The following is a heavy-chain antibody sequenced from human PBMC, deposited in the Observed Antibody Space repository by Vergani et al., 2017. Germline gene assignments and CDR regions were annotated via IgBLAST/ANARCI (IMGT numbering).Heavy chain of an antibody. J-gene: IGHJ6*02. V-gene: IGHV1-69*12. CDR1: GGTFSSYA. CDR2: IIPIFGTA. Sequence: QVQLVQSGAEVKKPGSSVKVSCKASGGTFSSYAISWVRQAPGQGLEWMGGIIPIFGTANYAQKFQGRVTITADESTSTAYMELSSLRSEDTAVYYCAGTAARSYYYYYYGMDGWGQGSTVTVSS. D-gene: IGHD2-2*01. CDR3: AGTAARSYYYYYYGMDG.